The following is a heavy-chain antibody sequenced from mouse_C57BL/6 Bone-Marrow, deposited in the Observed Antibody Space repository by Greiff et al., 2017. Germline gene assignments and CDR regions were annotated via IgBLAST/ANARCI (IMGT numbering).Heavy chain of an antibody. CDR1: GFTFSDYY. Sequence: EVKLVESGGGLVQPGGSLKLSCAASGFTFSDYYMYWVRQTPEKRLEWVAYISNGGGSTYYPDTVQGRFTISRDNAKNTLYLQMSRLKSEDTAMYYCARLGIYYYGSSYPPVFAYWGQGTLVTVSA. J-gene: IGHJ3*01. CDR2: ISNGGGST. CDR3: ARLGIYYYGSSYPPVFAY. D-gene: IGHD1-1*01. V-gene: IGHV5-12*01.